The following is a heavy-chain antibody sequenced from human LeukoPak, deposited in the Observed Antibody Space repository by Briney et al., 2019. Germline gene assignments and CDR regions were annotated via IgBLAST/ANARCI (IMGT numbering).Heavy chain of an antibody. D-gene: IGHD3-3*01. Sequence: PGGSLRLSCAASGFMFSSYGMHWVRQAPGKGLEWVAVIWYDGSKENYADSVKGRFTISRDDSKNTLYLQMNSLRAEDTGVYYCAREASGYYRDFWGQGTLVTVSS. V-gene: IGHV3-33*01. J-gene: IGHJ4*02. CDR3: AREASGYYRDF. CDR1: GFMFSSYG. CDR2: IWYDGSKE.